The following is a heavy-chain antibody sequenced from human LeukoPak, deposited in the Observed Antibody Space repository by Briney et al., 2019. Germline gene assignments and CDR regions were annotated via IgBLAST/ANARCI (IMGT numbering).Heavy chain of an antibody. D-gene: IGHD5-12*01. CDR2: IRYDGSNK. J-gene: IGHJ3*02. CDR3: AKDDTYSGYAAGGAFDI. Sequence: GGSLRLSCAASVCTFSSYGMHWVRQAPGKGLEWVAFIRYDGSNKYYADSVKGRFTTSRDNSKNTLYLQMNSLRAEDTAVYYCAKDDTYSGYAAGGAFDIWGQGTMVTVSS. CDR1: VCTFSSYG. V-gene: IGHV3-30*02.